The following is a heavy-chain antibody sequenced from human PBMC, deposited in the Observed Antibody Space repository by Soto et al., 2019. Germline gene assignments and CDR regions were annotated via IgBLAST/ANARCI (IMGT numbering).Heavy chain of an antibody. V-gene: IGHV3-48*04. CDR1: GFTFSSYS. J-gene: IGHJ4*02. CDR2: ISSSSSTI. CDR3: TTESASNYDFWSGYYPENY. Sequence: GGSLRLSCAASGFTFSSYSMNWVRQAPGKGLEWVSYISSSSSTIYYADSVKGRFTISRDNAKNSLYLQMNSLKTEDTAVYYCTTESASNYDFWSGYYPENYWGQGTLVTVSS. D-gene: IGHD3-3*01.